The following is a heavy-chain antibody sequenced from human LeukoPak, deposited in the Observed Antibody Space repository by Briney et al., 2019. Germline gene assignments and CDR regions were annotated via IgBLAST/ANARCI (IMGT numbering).Heavy chain of an antibody. Sequence: GGSLRLSCAASGFTFSSCGFNWVRQAPGKGLGWVSSIGPTGTDRYYADSVRGRFTISRDNAKNSMYLQMDSLRDEDTAVYYCATETIGRHYDYWGQGTLLTVSS. CDR3: ATETIGRHYDY. J-gene: IGHJ4*02. V-gene: IGHV3-21*01. CDR1: GFTFSSCG. CDR2: IGPTGTDR. D-gene: IGHD1-14*01.